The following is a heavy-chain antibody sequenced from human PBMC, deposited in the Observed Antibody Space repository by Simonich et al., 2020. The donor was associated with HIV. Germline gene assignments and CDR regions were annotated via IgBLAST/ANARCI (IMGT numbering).Heavy chain of an antibody. J-gene: IGHJ4*02. V-gene: IGHV1-2*06. D-gene: IGHD3-16*01. CDR1: GYWFTGYY. CDR3: ASGMMGFDY. Sequence: QVQLVQSGAEVKKPGASVKVSCKASGYWFTGYYMNGVRQAPGQGHERIGRSNPNLGHTNDAPKFQGRVTMTRDTAISTAYMELSGRRSDDTAVYYCASGMMGFDYWGQGTLVTVSS. CDR2: SNPNLGHT.